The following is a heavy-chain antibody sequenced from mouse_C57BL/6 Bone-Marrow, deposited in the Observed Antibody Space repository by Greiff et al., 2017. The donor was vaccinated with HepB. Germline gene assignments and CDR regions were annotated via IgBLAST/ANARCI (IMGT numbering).Heavy chain of an antibody. CDR3: ARDLLATGCAMDY. Sequence: DVMLVESGGGLVKPGGSLKLSCAASGFTFSSYAMSWVRQTPEKRLEWVATISDGGSYTYYPDNVKGRFTISRDNAKNNLYLQMSHLKSEDTAMYYCARDLLATGCAMDYWGQGTSVTVSS. CDR1: GFTFSSYA. CDR2: ISDGGSYT. V-gene: IGHV5-4*01. D-gene: IGHD1-1*01. J-gene: IGHJ4*01.